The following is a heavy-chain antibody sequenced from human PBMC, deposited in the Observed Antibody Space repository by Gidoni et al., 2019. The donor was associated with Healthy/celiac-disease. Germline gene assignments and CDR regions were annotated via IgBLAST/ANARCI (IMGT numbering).Heavy chain of an antibody. Sequence: QVQLVESGGGVVQPGMALRLYCAASGFTFSSSAMQWVRQAPGKGLEWVAVISYDGSNKYYADSVKGRFTISRDNSKNTLYLQMNSLRAEDTAVYYCAREASDYGDYVGEPPSLNFDYWGQGTLVTVSS. CDR2: ISYDGSNK. J-gene: IGHJ4*02. D-gene: IGHD4-17*01. CDR3: AREASDYGDYVGEPPSLNFDY. V-gene: IGHV3-30-3*01. CDR1: GFTFSSSA.